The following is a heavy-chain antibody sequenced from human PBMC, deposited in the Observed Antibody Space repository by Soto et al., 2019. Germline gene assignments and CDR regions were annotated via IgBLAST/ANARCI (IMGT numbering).Heavy chain of an antibody. CDR3: AREVYVWGSYRYARDAFDI. V-gene: IGHV4-34*01. CDR2: IDHSGTT. CDR1: GGSISDYY. D-gene: IGHD3-16*02. Sequence: SETLSLTCAVYGGSISDYYWSWIRQPPGKGLEWIGEIDHSGTTNYNPSLKSRATISVDTSKKQFSLKLSSVTAADTAAYYCAREVYVWGSYRYARDAFDIWGRGTVVTVS. J-gene: IGHJ3*02.